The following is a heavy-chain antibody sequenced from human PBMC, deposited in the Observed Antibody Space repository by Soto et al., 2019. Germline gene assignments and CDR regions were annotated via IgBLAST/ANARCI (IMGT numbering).Heavy chain of an antibody. CDR2: ISSDGSNK. Sequence: QVQLVESGGGVVQTGRSLRLSCAASGFTFSNYGMHWVRQAPGKGLEWVAVISSDGSNKYYADSVKGRFTISRDNSENTLFLQMNNLRTEDTAVYYCARAWVWFGAHPIDYWGQGTLVTVSS. CDR3: ARAWVWFGAHPIDY. CDR1: GFTFSNYG. D-gene: IGHD3-10*01. V-gene: IGHV3-30*03. J-gene: IGHJ4*02.